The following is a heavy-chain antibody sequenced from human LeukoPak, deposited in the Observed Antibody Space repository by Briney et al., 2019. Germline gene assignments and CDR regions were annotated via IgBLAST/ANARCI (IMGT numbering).Heavy chain of an antibody. Sequence: GGSLRLSRSASGFAVSSKYMKWVRHAPGKWLEWVTVIYLDGRADYADAVKGRLTISSDNSKNTAYLAMNSLKDEDTAVYYCARDAETSFANWGWGKGVTVT. J-gene: IGHJ6*03. D-gene: IGHD7-27*01. CDR1: GFAVSSKY. V-gene: IGHV3-66*01. CDR3: ARDAETSFANWG. CDR2: IYLDGRA.